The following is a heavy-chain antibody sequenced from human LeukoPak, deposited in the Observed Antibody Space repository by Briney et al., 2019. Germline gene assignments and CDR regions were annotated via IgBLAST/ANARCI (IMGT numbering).Heavy chain of an antibody. Sequence: ASEKVSCKASVYTFTSYGICWVRQAPGQGLEWVGWISAYNGITNYVQKLQGTVTMSTGTSPGTPHMELWSLIYGDTAVFYFAGDVRAAAPNLSDPWGQETRLTVST. D-gene: IGHD6-13*01. CDR1: VYTFTSYG. J-gene: IGHJ5*02. V-gene: IGHV1-18*01. CDR2: ISAYNGIT. CDR3: AGDVRAAAPNLSDP.